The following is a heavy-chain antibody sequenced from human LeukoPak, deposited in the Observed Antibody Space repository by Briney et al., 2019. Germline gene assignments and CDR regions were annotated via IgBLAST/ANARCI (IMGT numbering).Heavy chain of an antibody. D-gene: IGHD3-10*01. CDR2: IWYDGSNK. CDR1: GFTFSSYG. Sequence: PGGSLRLSCAASGFTFSSYGMHWVRQAPGKGLEWVAVIWYDGSNKYYADSVKGRFTISRDNSKNTLYLQMNSLRAEDTAVYYCARVKVRGVIGFDYWGQGTLVTVSS. V-gene: IGHV3-30*19. CDR3: ARVKVRGVIGFDY. J-gene: IGHJ4*02.